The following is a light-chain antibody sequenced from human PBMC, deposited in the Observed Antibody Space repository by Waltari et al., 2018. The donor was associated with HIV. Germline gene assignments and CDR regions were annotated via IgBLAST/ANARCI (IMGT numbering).Light chain of an antibody. CDR3: QQYLNWPPWT. Sequence: EIVLTQSPATLSVSPGERATLSCRDSQSVSTNLAWYQQKPVQAPRLLIYGAFTRATGIPTRFSGSGSGTEFTLTISSLQSEDFAVYYCQQYLNWPPWTFGQGTKVDLK. CDR1: QSVSTN. V-gene: IGKV3-15*01. J-gene: IGKJ1*01. CDR2: GAF.